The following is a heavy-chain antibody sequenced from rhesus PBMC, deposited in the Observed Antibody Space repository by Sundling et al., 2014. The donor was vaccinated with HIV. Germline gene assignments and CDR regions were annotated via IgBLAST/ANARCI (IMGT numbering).Heavy chain of an antibody. J-gene: IGHJ4*01. CDR3: AREGRAWLVGFDY. CDR1: GGSFSGYY. Sequence: QVQLQESGPGLVKPSETLSLTCAVSGGSFSGYYWGWIRQPPGKGLEWIGYISGSSGSTDYNPSLKTRVTISTDTSKNQFSLNLSSVTAADTAVYYCAREGRAWLVGFDYWGQGVLVTVSS. V-gene: IGHV4-165*01. CDR2: ISGSSGST. D-gene: IGHD6-25*01.